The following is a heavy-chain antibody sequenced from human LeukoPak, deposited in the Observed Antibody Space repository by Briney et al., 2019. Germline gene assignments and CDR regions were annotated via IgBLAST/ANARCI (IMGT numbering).Heavy chain of an antibody. V-gene: IGHV4-34*01. CDR1: GDFFSGYY. D-gene: IGHD2-8*01. CDR3: ATENGFNDY. J-gene: IGHJ4*02. Sequence: PSETLSLTCAVYGDFFSGYYWSWIRQPPGKGLEWIGEINHSGSTNYNPSLRSRVTISLDTSKNQFSLKLSSVTAADTAVYYCATENGFNDYWGQGTLVTVSS. CDR2: INHSGST.